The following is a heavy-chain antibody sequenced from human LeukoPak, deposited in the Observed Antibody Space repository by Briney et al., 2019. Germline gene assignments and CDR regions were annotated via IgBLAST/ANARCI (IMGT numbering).Heavy chain of an antibody. Sequence: GGSLRLSCAASGFTVRSTYMSWVRQAPGKGLEWVAIIYAGGSTYYADSVRDRLTISRDDSKNILFLQMNSLRAEDTAVYFCATGRWLRLFDYWGQGTLVTVSS. CDR1: GFTVRSTY. J-gene: IGHJ4*02. CDR3: ATGRWLRLFDY. D-gene: IGHD5-24*01. V-gene: IGHV3-66*01. CDR2: IYAGGST.